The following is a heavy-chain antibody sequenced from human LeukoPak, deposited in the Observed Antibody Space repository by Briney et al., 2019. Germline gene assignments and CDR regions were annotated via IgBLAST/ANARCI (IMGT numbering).Heavy chain of an antibody. CDR2: INPNSGGT. CDR3: ARAPRVRYYDSSEYYFDY. D-gene: IGHD3-22*01. CDR1: GYTFTGYY. V-gene: IGHV1-2*04. J-gene: IGHJ4*02. Sequence: ASVKVSCKASGYTFTGYYMHWVRQAPGQGLEWMGWINPNSGGTNYAQNFQGWVTMTRDTSISTAYMEVNRLRSDDTAVYYCARAPRVRYYDSSEYYFDYWGQGTLVTVSS.